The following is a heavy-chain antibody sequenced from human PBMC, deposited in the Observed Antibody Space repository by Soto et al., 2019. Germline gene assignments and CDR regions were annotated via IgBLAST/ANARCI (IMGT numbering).Heavy chain of an antibody. D-gene: IGHD3-3*01. Sequence: QVQLQESGPGLVKPSQTVSVTCTVSGGSISSGGYYWSWIRRHPGKGLEWIGYIYYSGSTYYNPSLKSRVTISVDTSKNQFSLKLSSVTPADTAVYYCARIRFWSGRYFDYWGQGTLVTVSS. CDR2: IYYSGST. CDR1: GGSISSGGYY. CDR3: ARIRFWSGRYFDY. V-gene: IGHV4-31*03. J-gene: IGHJ4*02.